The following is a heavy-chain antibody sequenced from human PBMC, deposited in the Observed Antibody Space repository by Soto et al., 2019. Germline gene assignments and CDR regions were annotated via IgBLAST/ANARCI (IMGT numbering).Heavy chain of an antibody. CDR2: IWYDGRTE. D-gene: IGHD4-17*01. CDR3: VREVDYPDYTWRIDY. J-gene: IGHJ4*02. V-gene: IGHV3-33*01. CDR1: GFTFSRFA. Sequence: VQLVESGGGVLQPGRSLRLSCAASGFTFSRFAMHWVRQAPGKGPEWVALIWYDGRTEYYADSVKGRCTISRDNSQSTVYLPMNGLRADDTALYYCVREVDYPDYTWRIDYWGQGTLVTVSS.